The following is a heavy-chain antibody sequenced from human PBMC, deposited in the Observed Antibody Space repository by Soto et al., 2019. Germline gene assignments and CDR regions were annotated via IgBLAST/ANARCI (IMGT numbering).Heavy chain of an antibody. CDR2: ISAYNGNT. J-gene: IGHJ5*02. Sequence: QVQLVQSGAEVKKPGASVKVSCKASGYTFTTYGIIWVRQAPGQGLEWMGWISAYNGNTNYPQKFQGRVTMTTDPSTSTAYMELSSLRFDGTAVYYCARYREAARPGWFDPWGQGTLVTVS. CDR1: GYTFTTYG. D-gene: IGHD6-6*01. V-gene: IGHV1-18*01. CDR3: ARYREAARPGWFDP.